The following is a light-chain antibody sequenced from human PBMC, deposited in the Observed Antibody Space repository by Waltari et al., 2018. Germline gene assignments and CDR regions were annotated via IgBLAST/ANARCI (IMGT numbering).Light chain of an antibody. J-gene: IGKJ2*01. CDR1: QSVSSN. CDR3: QQYKKWPPYT. CDR2: DVS. Sequence: IVMTHSPPPLSVPPGEGASLSCRASQSVSSNLALYQQNPGQAPRLLIYDVSTSALGIPARFSGSGSDTEFTLTISSLQSEDFAVYYCQQYKKWPPYTFGQGTKLEIK. V-gene: IGKV3-15*01.